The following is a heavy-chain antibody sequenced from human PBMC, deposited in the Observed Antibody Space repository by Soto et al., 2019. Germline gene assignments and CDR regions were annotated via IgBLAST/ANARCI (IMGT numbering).Heavy chain of an antibody. Sequence: SETLSLTCTVSGGSISSYYWSWIRQPPGKGLEWIGYIYYSGSTNYNPSLKSRVTISVDTSKNQFSLKLSSVTAADTAVYYCARVLSSSSCLKGTYYYMVARDKGPPIT. V-gene: IGHV4-59*01. CDR3: ARVLSSSSCLKGTYYYMVA. D-gene: IGHD6-13*01. CDR1: GGSISSYY. CDR2: IYYSGST. J-gene: IGHJ6*03.